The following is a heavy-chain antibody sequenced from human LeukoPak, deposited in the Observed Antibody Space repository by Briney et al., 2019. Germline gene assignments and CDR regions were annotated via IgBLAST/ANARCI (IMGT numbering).Heavy chain of an antibody. Sequence: SVKVSCKASGGTFSSYAISWVRQAPGQGFEWMGGIIPIFGTANYAQKFQGRVTITADESTSTAYMELSSLRSEDTAVYYCARGRPRKSSGWYFGYWGQGTLVTVSS. CDR2: IIPIFGTA. CDR1: GGTFSSYA. J-gene: IGHJ4*02. V-gene: IGHV1-69*13. CDR3: ARGRPRKSSGWYFGY. D-gene: IGHD6-19*01.